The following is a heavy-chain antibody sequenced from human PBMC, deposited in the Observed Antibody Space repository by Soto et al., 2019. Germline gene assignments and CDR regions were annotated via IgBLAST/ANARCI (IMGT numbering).Heavy chain of an antibody. J-gene: IGHJ4*02. V-gene: IGHV3-48*01. D-gene: IGHD3-10*01. CDR3: ARGRPLMAY. CDR1: GFTFSSYS. Sequence: EVQLVESGGGLVQPGGSLRLSCAASGFTFSSYSMNWVRQAPGMGLEWLSYISSGSGTMYYADSVKGRFTISRDNANNSLFLQMNGLRSEATAVYDCARGRPLMAYWGQGTLVTFSS. CDR2: ISSGSGTM.